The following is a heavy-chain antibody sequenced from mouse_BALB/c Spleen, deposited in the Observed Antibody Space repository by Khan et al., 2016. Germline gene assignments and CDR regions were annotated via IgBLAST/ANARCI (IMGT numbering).Heavy chain of an antibody. V-gene: IGHV1S136*01. CDR3: SRDYYGYDFDY. D-gene: IGHD2-2*01. CDR2: INPYNAGA. J-gene: IGHJ2*01. Sequence: VQLQQSGPELVKPGASVKMSCKASGYTFTSYIIHWVKQKPGQGLEWIGDINPYNAGANYSEKFKDKATLTSDRSSSIAYMELSSLTSEDSAVYDCSRDYYGYDFDYWGQGTTVTVSS. CDR1: GYTFTSYI.